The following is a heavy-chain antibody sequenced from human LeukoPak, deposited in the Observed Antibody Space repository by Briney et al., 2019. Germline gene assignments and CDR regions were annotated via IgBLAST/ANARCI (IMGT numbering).Heavy chain of an antibody. J-gene: IGHJ4*02. CDR2: IYKDGSP. Sequence: PGGSLRLSCAASGFIVSESYMGWVRQAPGKGLEWVSVIYKDGSPHYADSAKGRFTISRDSPKNALYLQMNSLRAEDTAVYYCATRYFYIGSRYYYGYFFDYWGQGTLVTVSS. CDR1: GFIVSESY. D-gene: IGHD3-22*01. CDR3: ATRYFYIGSRYYYGYFFDY. V-gene: IGHV3-53*01.